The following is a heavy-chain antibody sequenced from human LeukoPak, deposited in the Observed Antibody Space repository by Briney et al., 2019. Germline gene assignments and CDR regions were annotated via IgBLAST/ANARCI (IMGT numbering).Heavy chain of an antibody. CDR1: GYTFTSYG. D-gene: IGHD5-18*01. J-gene: IGHJ4*02. CDR3: ARDYGAMEPDY. CDR2: IIPILGIA. V-gene: IGHV1-69*04. Sequence: ASVKVSCKASGYTFTSYGISWVRQAPGQGLEWMGRIIPILGIANYAQKFQGRVTITADKSTSTAYMELSSLRSEDTAVYYCARDYGAMEPDYWGQGTLVTVSS.